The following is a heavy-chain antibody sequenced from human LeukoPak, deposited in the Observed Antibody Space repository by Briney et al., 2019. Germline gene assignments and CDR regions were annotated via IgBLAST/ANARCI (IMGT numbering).Heavy chain of an antibody. CDR3: AKPHTPYCSGATCYLFDF. J-gene: IGHJ4*02. CDR1: GFTFSSYA. Sequence: GGSLRLSCAASGFTFSSYAMSWVRQAPGKGLEWVSHINNNCGSTSYADSVKGRFTISRDNSKNTLYVQLNSLRAEDTAVYYCAKPHTPYCSGATCYLFDFWGQGTLVTVSS. V-gene: IGHV3-23*05. D-gene: IGHD2-15*01. CDR2: INNNCGST.